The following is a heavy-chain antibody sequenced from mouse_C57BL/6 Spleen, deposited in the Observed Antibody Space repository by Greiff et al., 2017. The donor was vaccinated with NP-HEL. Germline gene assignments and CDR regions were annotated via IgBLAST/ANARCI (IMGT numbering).Heavy chain of an antibody. V-gene: IGHV14-4*01. CDR3: TVLITTVVDAWFAY. CDR2: IDPENGDT. D-gene: IGHD1-1*01. J-gene: IGHJ3*01. Sequence: VQLKESGAELVRPGASVKLSCTASGFNIKDDYMHWVKQRPEQGLEWIGWIDPENGDTEYASKFQGKATITADTSSNTAYLQLSSLTSEDTAVYYCTVLITTVVDAWFAYWGQGTLVTVSA. CDR1: GFNIKDDY.